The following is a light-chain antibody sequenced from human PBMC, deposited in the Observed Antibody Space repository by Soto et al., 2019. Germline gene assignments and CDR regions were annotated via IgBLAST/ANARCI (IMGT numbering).Light chain of an antibody. CDR2: EVS. CDR1: TSDVGGYNY. V-gene: IGLV2-14*01. J-gene: IGLJ3*02. CDR3: SSYRNSNNYWV. Sequence: QSVLTQPASVSGSPGQSITISCTGTTSDVGGYNYVSWYQRHPGKAPKLMIYEVSNRPSGVSNRFSGSKSGNTASLTISGLQAEDEADYFCSSYRNSNNYWVFGGGTKVTVL.